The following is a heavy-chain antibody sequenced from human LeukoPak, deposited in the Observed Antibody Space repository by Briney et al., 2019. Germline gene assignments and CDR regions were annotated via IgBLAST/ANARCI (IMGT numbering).Heavy chain of an antibody. Sequence: WASVKVSCKASGSTFSSYAISWVRQAPGQGLEWMGRIIPILGIANYAQKFQGRVTITADKSTSTAYMELSSLRSEDTAVYYCARGGGSYREYYGMDVWGQGTTVTVSS. CDR3: ARGGGSYREYYGMDV. V-gene: IGHV1-69*04. D-gene: IGHD1-26*01. CDR1: GSTFSSYA. J-gene: IGHJ6*02. CDR2: IIPILGIA.